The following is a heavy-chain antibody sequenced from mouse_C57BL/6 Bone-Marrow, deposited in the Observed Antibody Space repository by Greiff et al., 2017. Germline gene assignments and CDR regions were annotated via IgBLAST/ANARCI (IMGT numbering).Heavy chain of an antibody. Sequence: VQLQQPGAELVKPGASVKLSCKASGYTFTSYWMQWVKQRPGPGLEWIGEIDPSDSYTNYNQKFKGKATLTVDTSSSTAYMQLSSLTSEDSAVYYCARSASTMVKDWFAYWGQGTLVTVSA. CDR2: IDPSDSYT. CDR1: GYTFTSYW. CDR3: ARSASTMVKDWFAY. J-gene: IGHJ3*01. V-gene: IGHV1-50*01. D-gene: IGHD2-2*01.